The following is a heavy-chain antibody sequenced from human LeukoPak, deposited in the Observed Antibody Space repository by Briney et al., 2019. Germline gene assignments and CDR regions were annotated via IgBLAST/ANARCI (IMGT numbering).Heavy chain of an antibody. CDR2: ISAYNGNT. CDR3: ARDRAGYSGYYYYYYMDV. CDR1: GYTFTSYG. J-gene: IGHJ6*03. D-gene: IGHD6-13*01. Sequence: ASVKVSCKASGYTFTSYGISWVRQAPGQGLEWMGWISAYNGNTNYAQKPQGRVTMTTDTSTSTAYMELRSLRSDDTAVYYCARDRAGYSGYYYYYYMDVWGKGTTVTVSS. V-gene: IGHV1-18*01.